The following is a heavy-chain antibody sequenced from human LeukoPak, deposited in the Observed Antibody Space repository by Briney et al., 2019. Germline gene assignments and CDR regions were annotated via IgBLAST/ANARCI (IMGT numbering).Heavy chain of an antibody. CDR1: GFTFSSYG. CDR3: ARDPELERLTYYFDY. Sequence: GGSLRLSCAASGFTFSSYGMHWVRQAPGKGLEWVAVIWYDGSNKYYADSVKGRFTISRDNSKNPLYLQMNSLRAEDTAVYYCARDPELERLTYYFDYWGQGTLVTVSS. J-gene: IGHJ4*02. CDR2: IWYDGSNK. D-gene: IGHD1-1*01. V-gene: IGHV3-33*01.